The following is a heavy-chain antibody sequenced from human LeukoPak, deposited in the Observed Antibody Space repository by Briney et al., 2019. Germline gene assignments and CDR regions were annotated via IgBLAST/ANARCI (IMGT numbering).Heavy chain of an antibody. CDR3: ANFVQSSYGPFDY. J-gene: IGHJ4*02. CDR2: ISGSGGST. D-gene: IGHD5-18*01. CDR1: GFTFRGYA. Sequence: GGSLRLSCAASGFTFRGYAMSWVRQAPGKGLEWVSAISGSGGSTYYADSVKGRFTISRDNSKNTLYLQMNSLRAEDTAVYYCANFVQSSYGPFDYWGQGTLVTVSS. V-gene: IGHV3-23*01.